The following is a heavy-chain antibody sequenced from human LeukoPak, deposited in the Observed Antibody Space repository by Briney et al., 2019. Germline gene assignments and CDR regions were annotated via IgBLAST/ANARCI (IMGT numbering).Heavy chain of an antibody. CDR2: IVSNGDST. V-gene: IGHV3-64*04. D-gene: IGHD4-17*01. Sequence: GGSLRLSCSASGFTFSRYGMHWVRQAPGKGLEYVSAIVSNGDSTYYADSVKGRFTISRDNAKNTLYLQMNSLRAEDTSVYYCARDTSGDGWFDPWGQGTLVTVSS. CDR3: ARDTSGDGWFDP. CDR1: GFTFSRYG. J-gene: IGHJ5*02.